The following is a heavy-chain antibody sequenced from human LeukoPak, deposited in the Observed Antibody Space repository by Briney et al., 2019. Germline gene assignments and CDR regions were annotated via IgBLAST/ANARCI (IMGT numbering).Heavy chain of an antibody. D-gene: IGHD4-17*01. CDR3: ARAVQVTTGGLFDY. J-gene: IGHJ4*02. Sequence: GASVKVSCKCSGYRFSSYGICWVRQAPGQGLEWMGGIIPIFDTPNFAQKFQGRVTITADKSTSTAYMELSRLRSEDTAVYYCARAVQVTTGGLFDYWGQGTLVTVSS. V-gene: IGHV1-69*06. CDR1: GYRFSSYG. CDR2: IIPIFDTP.